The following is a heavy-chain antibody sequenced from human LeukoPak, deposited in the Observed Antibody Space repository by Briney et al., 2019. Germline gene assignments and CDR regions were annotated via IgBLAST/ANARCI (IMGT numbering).Heavy chain of an antibody. V-gene: IGHV4-30-2*01. J-gene: IGHJ3*02. CDR3: ARISRDGYNRAFDI. CDR1: GGSISSGGYC. Sequence: SETLSLTCAVSGGSISSGGYCWSWIRQPPGKGLEWIGYIYHSGSTYYNPSLKSRVTISVDRSKNQFSLKLSSVTAADTAVYYCARISRDGYNRAFDIWGQGTMVTVSS. D-gene: IGHD5-24*01. CDR2: IYHSGST.